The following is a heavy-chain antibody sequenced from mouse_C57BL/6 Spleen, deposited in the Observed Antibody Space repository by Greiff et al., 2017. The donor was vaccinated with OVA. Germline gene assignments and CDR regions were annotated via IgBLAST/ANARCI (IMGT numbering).Heavy chain of an antibody. D-gene: IGHD1-1*01. Sequence: QVQLQQPGAELVRPGSSVKLSCKASGYTFTSYWMHWVKQRPIQGLEWIGNIDPSDSETHYNQKFKDKATLTVDKSSSTAYMQLSSLTSEDSAVYYCARSEYYGFMDYWGQGTSVTVSS. V-gene: IGHV1-52*01. J-gene: IGHJ4*01. CDR2: IDPSDSET. CDR1: GYTFTSYW. CDR3: ARSEYYGFMDY.